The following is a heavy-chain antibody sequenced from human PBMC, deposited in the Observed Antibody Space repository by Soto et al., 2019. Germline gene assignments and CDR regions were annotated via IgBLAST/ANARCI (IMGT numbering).Heavy chain of an antibody. J-gene: IGHJ4*02. CDR3: ARDFIVGAPDYFDY. CDR2: IYHNGNT. D-gene: IGHD1-26*01. V-gene: IGHV4-31*03. CDR1: GGPISSGDYY. Sequence: SEMLSLTCNVAGGPISSGDYYWSWIRQHPGKGLEWIGYIYHNGNTHYNPSLKSRVTISLDTSKNTLYLQMNSLRVDDTAVYYCARDFIVGAPDYFDYWGQGTLVTVSS.